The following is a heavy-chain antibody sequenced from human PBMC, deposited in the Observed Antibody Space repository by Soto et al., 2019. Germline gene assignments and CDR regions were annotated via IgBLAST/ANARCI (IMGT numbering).Heavy chain of an antibody. CDR2: IWYDGSNK. CDR3: ARDLIAVADSDY. V-gene: IGHV3-33*01. D-gene: IGHD6-19*01. J-gene: IGHJ4*02. CDR1: GFTFSSYG. Sequence: QVQLVESGGGVVQPGRSLRLSCAASGFTFSSYGMHWVRQAPGKGLEWVAVIWYDGSNKYYADSVKGRFTISRDNSKNTMYVQMNSLRAEDTAVYYCARDLIAVADSDYRGQGTLVTVSS.